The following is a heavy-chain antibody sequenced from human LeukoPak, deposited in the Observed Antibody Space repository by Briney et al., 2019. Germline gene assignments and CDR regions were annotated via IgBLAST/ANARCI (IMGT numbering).Heavy chain of an antibody. J-gene: IGHJ4*02. CDR3: ARRRDYGGKNDQLDY. Sequence: GESLKISCMGSGYSFTSYWIGWVRQMPGKGLEWMGIIYPGDSDTRYSPSFQGQVTISADKSISTAYLQWSSLKASDTAMYYCARRRDYGGKNDQLDYWGQGTLVTVSS. D-gene: IGHD4-23*01. V-gene: IGHV5-51*01. CDR1: GYSFTSYW. CDR2: IYPGDSDT.